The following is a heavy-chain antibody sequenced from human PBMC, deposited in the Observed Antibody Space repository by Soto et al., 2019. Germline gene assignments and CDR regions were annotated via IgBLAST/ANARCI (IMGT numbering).Heavy chain of an antibody. CDR3: ASGSFSSSSSWFDP. CDR2: IYYSGRT. J-gene: IGHJ5*02. D-gene: IGHD6-6*01. CDR1: GGSISSGGYY. V-gene: IGHV4-31*03. Sequence: PSETLSLTCTVSGGSISSGGYYWSWIRQHPGKGREWIGYIYYSGRTYYNPSLHSRVSRAVDTTENQFSLKLTSVPAAATSVYYCASGSFSSSSSWFDPWGRGTLVTVSS.